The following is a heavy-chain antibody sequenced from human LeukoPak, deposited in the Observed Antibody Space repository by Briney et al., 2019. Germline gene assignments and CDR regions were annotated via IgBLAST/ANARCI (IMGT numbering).Heavy chain of an antibody. CDR2: ISGSGGST. Sequence: GGSLRLSCAASGLTFSSYAMSWVRQAPGKGLEWVSAISGSGGSTYYADSVKCRFTISRDNSKNTLYLQMNSLRAEDTAVYYCAKGAGRGSYYFRAFDIWGQGTMVTVSS. V-gene: IGHV3-23*01. J-gene: IGHJ3*02. CDR1: GLTFSSYA. CDR3: AKGAGRGSYYFRAFDI. D-gene: IGHD1-26*01.